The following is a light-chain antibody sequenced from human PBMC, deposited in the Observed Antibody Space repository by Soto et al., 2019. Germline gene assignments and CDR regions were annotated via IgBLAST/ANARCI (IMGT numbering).Light chain of an antibody. CDR1: QNIRGNE. Sequence: EDVLTQSPGTLSLSPGERATLSCRASQNIRGNELAWYQQKPGQAPRLLIYRGSSRATGIPDRFSGRGSGTDFTLTISRLEPEDVAVYYCQDYGTSAPWTFGQGTKVEIK. V-gene: IGKV3-20*01. CDR2: RGS. CDR3: QDYGTSAPWT. J-gene: IGKJ1*01.